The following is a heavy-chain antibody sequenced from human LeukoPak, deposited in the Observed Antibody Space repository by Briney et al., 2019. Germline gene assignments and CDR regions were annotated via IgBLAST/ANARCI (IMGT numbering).Heavy chain of an antibody. CDR3: ARALHESSQMSGYVDGFDP. CDR1: GGSFSGYY. V-gene: IGHV4-34*01. CDR2: INHSGST. D-gene: IGHD5-12*01. J-gene: IGHJ5*02. Sequence: PSETLSLTCAVYGGSFSGYYWSWFRQPPGKGLEWIGEINHSGSTNYNPSLKSRVTISVDTSKNQFSLKLSSVTAADTAVYYCARALHESSQMSGYVDGFDPWGQGTLVPVSS.